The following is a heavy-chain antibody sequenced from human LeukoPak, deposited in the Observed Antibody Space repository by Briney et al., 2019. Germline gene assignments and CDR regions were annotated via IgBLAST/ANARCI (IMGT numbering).Heavy chain of an antibody. CDR1: GGSISSSNW. J-gene: IGHJ3*02. V-gene: IGHV4-4*02. CDR2: IYHSGST. CDR3: ASASTAVAGYAFDI. D-gene: IGHD6-19*01. Sequence: SETLSLTCAVSGGSISSSNWWSWVRQPPGKGLEWIGEIYHSGSTNYNPSLKSRVTISVDKSKNQFSLKLSSVTAADTAVYYCASASTAVAGYAFDIWGQGTMVTVSS.